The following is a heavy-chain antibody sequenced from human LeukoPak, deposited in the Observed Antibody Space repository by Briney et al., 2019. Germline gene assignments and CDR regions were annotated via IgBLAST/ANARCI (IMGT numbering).Heavy chain of an antibody. CDR3: ARDSVTTFDY. CDR1: GGTFSCYA. J-gene: IGHJ4*02. V-gene: IGHV1-69*04. D-gene: IGHD4-17*01. CDR2: IIPILGIA. Sequence: VASVKVSCKASGGTFSCYAISWVRQAPGQGLEWMGRIIPILGIANYAQKFQGRVTITADKSTSTAYMELSSLRSEDTAVYYCARDSVTTFDYWGQGTLVTVSS.